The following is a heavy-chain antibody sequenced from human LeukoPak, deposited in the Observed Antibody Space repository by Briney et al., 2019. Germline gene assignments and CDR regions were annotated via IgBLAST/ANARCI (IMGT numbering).Heavy chain of an antibody. J-gene: IGHJ4*02. CDR1: GGTFSSYA. V-gene: IGHV1-69*04. Sequence: GASVKVSCKASGGTFSSYAISWVRQAPGQGLEWMGRIIPILGIANYAQKFQGRVTITADKSTSTAYMELCSLRSEDTAVYYCARFINDYGDYYFDYWGQGTLVTVSS. CDR2: IIPILGIA. CDR3: ARFINDYGDYYFDY. D-gene: IGHD4-17*01.